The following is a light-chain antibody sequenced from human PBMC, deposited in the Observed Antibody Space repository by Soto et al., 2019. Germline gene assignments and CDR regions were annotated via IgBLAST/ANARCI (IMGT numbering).Light chain of an antibody. Sequence: DIVVTQSPLTLPVTPGETASISCRSSQSLLHSNGYNYLDWYLQKPGQSPQLLIYLGSNRASGVPDRFSGSGSGTDFTLKISRVEAEDVGVYYCVQALQWPPWTFGQGTKVEIK. CDR3: VQALQWPPWT. J-gene: IGKJ1*01. V-gene: IGKV2-28*01. CDR1: QSLLHSNGYNY. CDR2: LGS.